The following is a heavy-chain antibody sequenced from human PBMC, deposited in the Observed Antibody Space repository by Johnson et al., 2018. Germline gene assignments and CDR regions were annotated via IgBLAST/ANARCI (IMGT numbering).Heavy chain of an antibody. CDR2: IYPGDSDT. Sequence: EVQLLETGAEVKKPGESLKISCKGSGYTFTSYWIGWLRQMPGKGLEWMGIIYPGDSDTRYSPSFQGQVTLSADKSISTAYLQWSSLKASDTAMFYCARHLLGSGITTAGFVFDYWGQGTLVTVSS. V-gene: IGHV5-51*01. D-gene: IGHD6-13*01. CDR1: GYTFTSYW. J-gene: IGHJ4*02. CDR3: ARHLLGSGITTAGFVFDY.